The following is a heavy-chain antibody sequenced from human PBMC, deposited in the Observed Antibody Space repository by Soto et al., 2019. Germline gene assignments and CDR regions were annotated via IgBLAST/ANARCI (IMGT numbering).Heavy chain of an antibody. Sequence: EVQLVESGGDLVQPGGSLRLSCAASGLTFSSHWMHWVRQAPGKGLVWVSHINGDGSTTRYADSVKGRFTISRDNAKNTLYLQMNSLSAEDTAVYYCAIYSGVWGQGTTVTVSS. CDR3: AIYSGV. CDR2: INGDGSTT. V-gene: IGHV3-74*01. CDR1: GLTFSSHW. D-gene: IGHD2-15*01. J-gene: IGHJ6*02.